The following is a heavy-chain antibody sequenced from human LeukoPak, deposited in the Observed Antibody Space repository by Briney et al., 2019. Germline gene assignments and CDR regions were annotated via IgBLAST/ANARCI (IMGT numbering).Heavy chain of an antibody. CDR1: GYTLTELS. D-gene: IGHD3-16*01. Sequence: ASVKVSCKVSGYTLTELSMHWVRQAPGKGLQWMGGFHPEDGDTIYAQKFQGRVTMTGDTSTDTAYMEMSSLRSEDTAVYYRARVGFDYWGQGTLVTVSS. J-gene: IGHJ4*02. CDR2: FHPEDGDT. V-gene: IGHV1-24*01. CDR3: ARVGFDY.